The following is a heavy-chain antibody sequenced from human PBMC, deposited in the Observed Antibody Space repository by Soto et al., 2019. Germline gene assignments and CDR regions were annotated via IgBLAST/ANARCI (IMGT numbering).Heavy chain of an antibody. D-gene: IGHD3-3*01. V-gene: IGHV4-34*01. J-gene: IGHJ6*03. CDR1: GGSFCGYY. Sequence: QVQLQQWGAGLLKPSETLSLTCAVYGGSFCGYYWSWIRQPPGRGLEWIGEINHSGSTNYNPSLKSRVTMSVDTSKNQFSLKLSSVTAADTAVYFCARAVGGYDFWSASYYYYYYMDVWGKGTTVTVSS. CDR3: ARAVGGYDFWSASYYYYYYMDV. CDR2: INHSGST.